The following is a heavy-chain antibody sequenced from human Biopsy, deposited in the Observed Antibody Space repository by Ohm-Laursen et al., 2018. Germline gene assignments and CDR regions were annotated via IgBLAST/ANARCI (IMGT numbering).Heavy chain of an antibody. CDR2: IYDRGSTA. J-gene: IGHJ4*02. V-gene: IGHV4-61*01. Sequence: SHTLSLTCTVSGDSVSSGSFYWTWIRQPPGQGLEYIGYIYDRGSTANYNPSLESRVTMSVDMPKNQFSLKLGSVTAADTAIYYCARGMRSSGWPYFDSWGQGTLVTVSS. D-gene: IGHD6-19*01. CDR3: ARGMRSSGWPYFDS. CDR1: GDSVSSGSFY.